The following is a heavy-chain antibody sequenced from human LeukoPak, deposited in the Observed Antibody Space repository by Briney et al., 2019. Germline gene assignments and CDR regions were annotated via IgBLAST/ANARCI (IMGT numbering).Heavy chain of an antibody. CDR2: ISHSGIG. Sequence: PSETLSLTCAVYGGSFSGYYWTWVRQPPGKGLEWVGEISHSGIGNYNPSLMSRVTISVDTSKNQFSLKMTSVTAADTAVYYCARDCSPFCMHGSYYFDYWGQGTLVTVSS. V-gene: IGHV4-34*01. J-gene: IGHJ4*02. CDR1: GGSFSGYY. CDR3: ARDCSPFCMHGSYYFDY. D-gene: IGHD2-8*01.